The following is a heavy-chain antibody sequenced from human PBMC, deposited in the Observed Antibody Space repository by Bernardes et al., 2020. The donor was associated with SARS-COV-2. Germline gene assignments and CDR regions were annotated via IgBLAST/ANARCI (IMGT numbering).Heavy chain of an antibody. V-gene: IGHV4-59*01. D-gene: IGHD6-19*01. CDR3: ARDQRTSEYSSGWYNYYYYGMDV. CDR2: IYYSGST. J-gene: IGHJ6*02. CDR1: GGFISSYY. Sequence: SETLSLTCTVSGGFISSYYWSWIRQPPGKGLEWIGYIYYSGSTNYNPSLKSRVTISVDTSKNQFSLKLSSVTAADTAVYYCARDQRTSEYSSGWYNYYYYGMDVWGQGTTVTVSS.